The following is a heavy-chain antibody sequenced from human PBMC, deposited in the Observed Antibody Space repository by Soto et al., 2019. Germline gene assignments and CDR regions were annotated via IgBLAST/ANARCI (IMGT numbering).Heavy chain of an antibody. V-gene: IGHV3-33*01. J-gene: IGHJ4*02. D-gene: IGHD1-1*01. CDR2: ILNDASGH. Sequence: QVQLVESGGGVVQPGTSLRLSCAASGFTFSRHGMHWFRQTPGKGLEWLAVILNDASGHWYADSVKGRFTISRDNFENTLYLQMNGLILEDTAMYYCARDDDDPYNGFDYGGQGTLVTVSS. CDR1: GFTFSRHG. CDR3: ARDDDDPYNGFDY.